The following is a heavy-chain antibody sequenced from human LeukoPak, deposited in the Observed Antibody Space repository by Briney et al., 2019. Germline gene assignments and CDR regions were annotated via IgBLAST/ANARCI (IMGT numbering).Heavy chain of an antibody. J-gene: IGHJ4*02. CDR2: ISYDGSNK. Sequence: GGSLRLSCAASGFTFSSYAMHWVRQAPGKGLEWVAVISYDGSNKYYADSVKGRFTISRDNSKNTLYLQMNSLRAEDTAVYYCARAGLYCGGDRRPLADYWGQGTLVTVSS. CDR3: ARAGLYCGGDRRPLADY. V-gene: IGHV3-30-3*01. D-gene: IGHD2-21*02. CDR1: GFTFSSYA.